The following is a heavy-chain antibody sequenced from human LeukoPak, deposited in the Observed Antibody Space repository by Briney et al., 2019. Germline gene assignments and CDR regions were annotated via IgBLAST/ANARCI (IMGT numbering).Heavy chain of an antibody. J-gene: IGHJ4*02. CDR2: ISSNSRNI. CDR1: GTTFDSHY. CDR3: AGSTFYYGSGRSPEPLDY. Sequence: PGGSLRLSCAASGTTFDSHYMTWVRQAPGKGLQWVSSISSNSRNIYYTDSVKGRFTISRDNAKSSLYLQMNSLRVEDTAVYYCAGSTFYYGSGRSPEPLDYWGQGTLVTVSS. V-gene: IGHV3-21*01. D-gene: IGHD3-10*01.